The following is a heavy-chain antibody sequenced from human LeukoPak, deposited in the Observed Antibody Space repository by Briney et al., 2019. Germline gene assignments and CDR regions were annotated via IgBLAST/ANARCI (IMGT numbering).Heavy chain of an antibody. CDR3: ASESGIAARPTFDY. CDR2: IKQDGSEK. D-gene: IGHD6-6*01. J-gene: IGHJ4*02. CDR1: GFTFSSYW. V-gene: IGHV3-7*01. Sequence: GGSLRLSCAASGFTFSSYWMSWVRQAPGKGLEWVANIKQDGSEKYYVDSVKGRFTISRDNAKNSLYLQMNSLRAEDTAVYYCASESGIAARPTFDYWGQGTLVTVSS.